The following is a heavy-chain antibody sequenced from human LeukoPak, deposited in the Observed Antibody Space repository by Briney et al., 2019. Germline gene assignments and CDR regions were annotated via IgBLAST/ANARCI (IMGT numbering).Heavy chain of an antibody. Sequence: SETLSLTCTVSGGSISSYYWSWIRQPPGKGLEWIGYIYYSGSTNYNPSLKSRVTISVDTSKNQFSLKLSSVTAADTAVYYCASTILEWLSYFDYWGQGTLVTVSS. D-gene: IGHD3-3*01. CDR1: GGSISSYY. CDR2: IYYSGST. V-gene: IGHV4-59*01. CDR3: ASTILEWLSYFDY. J-gene: IGHJ4*02.